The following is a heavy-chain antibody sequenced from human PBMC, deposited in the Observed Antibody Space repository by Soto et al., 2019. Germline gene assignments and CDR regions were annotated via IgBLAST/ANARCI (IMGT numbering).Heavy chain of an antibody. J-gene: IGHJ6*02. V-gene: IGHV3-30-3*01. CDR1: GFTFSSYA. CDR3: ARAARGSITMIVVVQYYYYGMDV. D-gene: IGHD3-22*01. CDR2: ISYDGSNK. Sequence: SLRLSCAASGFTFSSYAMRWVRQAPGNGLEWVAVISYDGSNKYYADSVKGRFTISRDNSKNTLYLQMNSLRAEDTAVYYCARAARGSITMIVVVQYYYYGMDVWGQGTTVTVS.